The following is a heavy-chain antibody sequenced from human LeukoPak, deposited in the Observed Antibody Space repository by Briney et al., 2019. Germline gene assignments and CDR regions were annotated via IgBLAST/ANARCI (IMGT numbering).Heavy chain of an antibody. D-gene: IGHD6-13*01. V-gene: IGHV4-39*01. J-gene: IGHJ4*02. CDR1: GGSISNNNYY. CDR3: AREGMYSSSDYFDY. CDR2: ISYSGST. Sequence: PSETLSLTCTVSGGSISNNNYYWGWIRQPPGKGLEWIGSISYSGSTYYNPSLKSRVTISVDTSKNQFSLKLSSVTAADTAVYYCAREGMYSSSDYFDYWGQGTLVTVSS.